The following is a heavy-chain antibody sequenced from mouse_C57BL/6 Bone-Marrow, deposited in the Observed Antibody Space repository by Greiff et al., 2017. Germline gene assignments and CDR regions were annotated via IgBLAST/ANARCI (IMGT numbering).Heavy chain of an antibody. V-gene: IGHV5-15*01. CDR2: ISNLAYCT. CDR3: AILSGFAY. Sequence: EVQLVESGGGLVQPGGSLKLSCAASGFTFSDYGMAWVRQAPRKGPEWVAFISNLAYCTYYADTVTGRFTISRENAKNTRYLEMSSLRSEDTAMYYCAILSGFAYWGQGTLVTVSA. CDR1: GFTFSDYG. J-gene: IGHJ3*01.